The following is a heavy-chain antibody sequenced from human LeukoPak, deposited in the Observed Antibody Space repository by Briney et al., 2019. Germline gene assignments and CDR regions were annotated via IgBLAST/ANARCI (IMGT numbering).Heavy chain of an antibody. D-gene: IGHD4-17*01. J-gene: IGHJ4*02. CDR3: ATGLDYGDMGF. CDR1: GGSISSGGYY. Sequence: SETLSLTCTVSGGSISSGGYYWSWIRQHPGKGLEWIGYIYYGGSTYYNPSLQSRITISVDTSKNQFSLKLRSVTAADTAVYHCATGLDYGDMGFWGQGTLVTVSS. V-gene: IGHV4-31*03. CDR2: IYYGGST.